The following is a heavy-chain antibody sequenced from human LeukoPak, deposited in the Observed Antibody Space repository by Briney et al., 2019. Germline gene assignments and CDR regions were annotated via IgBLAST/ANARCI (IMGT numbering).Heavy chain of an antibody. Sequence: SQTLSLTCTVSGGSISSGSYYWSWIRQPAGKGLEWIGRIYTSGSTNYNPSLKSRVTISVDTSKNQFSLKLSSVTAADTAVYYCARDQRRSGSFDYWGQGTLVTVSS. J-gene: IGHJ4*02. V-gene: IGHV4-61*02. CDR3: ARDQRRSGSFDY. CDR1: GGSISSGSYY. D-gene: IGHD6-25*01. CDR2: IYTSGST.